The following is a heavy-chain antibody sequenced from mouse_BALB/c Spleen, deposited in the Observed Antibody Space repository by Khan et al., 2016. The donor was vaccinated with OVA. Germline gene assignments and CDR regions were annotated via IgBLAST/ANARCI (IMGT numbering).Heavy chain of an antibody. CDR2: ISYSGST. D-gene: IGHD4-1*01. Sequence: EVQLQESGPGLVKPSQSLSLTCTVTGYSITSDYAWNWIRQFPGNKLEWMGYISYSGSTTYNPSLKSRISITRDTSKDQFFLQLKSVTSEDTATNYWASELGRYYAMDYWGQGTSVTVSS. CDR1: GYSITSDYA. V-gene: IGHV3-2*02. J-gene: IGHJ4*01. CDR3: ASELGRYYAMDY.